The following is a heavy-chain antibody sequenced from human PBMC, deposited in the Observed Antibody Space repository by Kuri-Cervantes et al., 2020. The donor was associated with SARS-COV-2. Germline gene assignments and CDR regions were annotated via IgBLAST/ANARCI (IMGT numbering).Heavy chain of an antibody. D-gene: IGHD5-12*01. CDR1: GFTFSSYE. J-gene: IGHJ4*02. CDR3: ARRNIVAHYYYFDY. CDR2: ISSSGSTI. Sequence: GESLKISCAASGFTFSSYEMNWVRQAPGKGLEWVSYISSSGSTIYYADSVKGRSTISRDNVKISLSLQMNSLSVEDTGVYYCARRNIVAHYYYFDYWGQGTLVTVSS. V-gene: IGHV3-48*03.